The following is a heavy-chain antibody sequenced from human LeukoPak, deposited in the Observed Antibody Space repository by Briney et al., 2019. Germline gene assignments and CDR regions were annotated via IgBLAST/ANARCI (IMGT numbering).Heavy chain of an antibody. V-gene: IGHV5-51*01. D-gene: IGHD3-10*01. CDR2: IYPGDSDT. Sequence: GESLKISCKGSGYIFTSYWIGWVRQMPGKGLEWMGIIYPGDSDTRYGPSFQGQVTISADKSINTAYLQWSSLKASDTAMYYCARSSARRYPPDYWGQGTLVTVSS. CDR1: GYIFTSYW. J-gene: IGHJ4*02. CDR3: ARSSARRYPPDY.